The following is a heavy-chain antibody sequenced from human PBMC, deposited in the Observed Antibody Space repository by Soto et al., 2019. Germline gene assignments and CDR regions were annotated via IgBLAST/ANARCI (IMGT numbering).Heavy chain of an antibody. CDR3: AHRVLRTVFGLVTTTAIYFDF. J-gene: IGHJ4*02. D-gene: IGHD3-3*01. CDR1: GFSLTTSGVG. CDR2: IYWDDDK. Sequence: QITWNESGPTVVRPTETLTLTCRFSGFSLTTSGVGVGWIRQSPGKAPQWLALIYWDDDKRYSASLKSRLTITKDTSKNQVFLTVSDLDPTDTATYYCAHRVLRTVFGLVTTTAIYFDFWAQGTPVAVSS. V-gene: IGHV2-5*02.